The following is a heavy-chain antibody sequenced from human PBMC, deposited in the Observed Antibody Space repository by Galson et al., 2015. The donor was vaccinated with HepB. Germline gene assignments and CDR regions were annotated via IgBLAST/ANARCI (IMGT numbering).Heavy chain of an antibody. Sequence: QSGAEVKKPGESLRISCKGSGYSFTSYWISWVRQMPGKGLEWMGRIDPSDSYTNYSPSFQGHVTISADKSISTAYLQWSSLKASDTAMYYCASRPGRFLDQKKAFDIWGQGTMVTVSS. V-gene: IGHV5-10-1*01. CDR1: GYSFTSYW. D-gene: IGHD3-3*01. CDR2: IDPSDSYT. CDR3: ASRPGRFLDQKKAFDI. J-gene: IGHJ3*02.